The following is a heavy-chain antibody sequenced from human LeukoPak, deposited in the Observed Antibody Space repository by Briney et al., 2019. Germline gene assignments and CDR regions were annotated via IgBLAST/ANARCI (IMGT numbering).Heavy chain of an antibody. Sequence: SETLSLTCSVSGGSISPYYWSWIRQPPGKGLEWIGYIYYSGTTNYNPSLQSRVTISVATSKNQFSLKLSSVTAADTAIYYCARYYGSGSYDYWGQGTLVTVSS. CDR1: GGSISPYY. D-gene: IGHD3-10*01. CDR3: ARYYGSGSYDY. CDR2: IYYSGTT. J-gene: IGHJ4*02. V-gene: IGHV4-59*01.